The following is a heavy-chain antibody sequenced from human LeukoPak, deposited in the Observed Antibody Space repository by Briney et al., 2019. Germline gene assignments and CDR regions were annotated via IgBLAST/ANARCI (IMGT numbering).Heavy chain of an antibody. CDR1: GFTFSSYG. D-gene: IGHD2-21*02. Sequence: GGSLRLSCAASGFTFSSYGMSWVRQAPGKGLEWVSAISGSGGSTYYADSVKGRFTISRDNSKNTLYLQMNSLRAEDTAVYYCAKDPLAYCGGDCYPNFDYWGQGTLVTVSS. J-gene: IGHJ4*02. V-gene: IGHV3-23*01. CDR2: ISGSGGST. CDR3: AKDPLAYCGGDCYPNFDY.